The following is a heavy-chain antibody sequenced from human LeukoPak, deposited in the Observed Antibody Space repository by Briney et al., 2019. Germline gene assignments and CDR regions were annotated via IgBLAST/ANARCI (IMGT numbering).Heavy chain of an antibody. Sequence: ASVKVSCKASGGTFSSYAISWVRQAPGQGLEWMGWINPNSGGTNYAQKFQGRVTMTSDTSISTAYMELSRLRSDDTAVYYCARDSRFGELLFAFDIWGQGTMVTVSS. CDR3: ARDSRFGELLFAFDI. CDR2: INPNSGGT. J-gene: IGHJ3*02. D-gene: IGHD3-10*01. V-gene: IGHV1-2*02. CDR1: GGTFSSYA.